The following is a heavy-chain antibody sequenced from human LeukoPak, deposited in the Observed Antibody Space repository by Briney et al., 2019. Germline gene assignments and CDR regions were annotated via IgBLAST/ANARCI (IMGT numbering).Heavy chain of an antibody. CDR1: GGSFSGYY. CDR3: ASYYGSGTYSGYVDY. Sequence: SETLSLTCAVYGGSFSGYYWSWLRQPPGRGLEWIGCIYYTGNTNYNPSLNSRVTMSVDTSKNEFSLRLKSVTAADTAVYYCASYYGSGTYSGYVDYWGQGTLVTV. V-gene: IGHV4-59*01. CDR2: IYYTGNT. J-gene: IGHJ4*02. D-gene: IGHD3-10*01.